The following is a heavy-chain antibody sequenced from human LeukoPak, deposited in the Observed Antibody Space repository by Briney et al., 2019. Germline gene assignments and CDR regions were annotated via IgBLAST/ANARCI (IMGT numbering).Heavy chain of an antibody. J-gene: IGHJ4*02. CDR3: ASEYYYDTSGYYSLAS. D-gene: IGHD3-22*01. Sequence: GGSLRLSCAASEFTFSSYAMSWVRQAPGRGLEWVSGISGNGGSTYYADSVKGRFTISRDNSKNTLYLQMNSLRAEDTAVYYCASEYYYDTSGYYSLASWGQGHLVTVSS. CDR1: EFTFSSYA. V-gene: IGHV3-23*01. CDR2: ISGNGGST.